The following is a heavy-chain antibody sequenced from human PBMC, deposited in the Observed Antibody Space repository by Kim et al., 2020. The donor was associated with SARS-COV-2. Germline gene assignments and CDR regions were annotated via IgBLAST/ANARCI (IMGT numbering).Heavy chain of an antibody. J-gene: IGHJ4*02. CDR3: ARAWDNWNPVDY. V-gene: IGHV3-48*02. D-gene: IGHD1-20*01. Sequence: YYADSVKGRFTISRDNAKNSLYLQMNSLRDEDTAVYYCARAWDNWNPVDYWGQGTLVTVSS.